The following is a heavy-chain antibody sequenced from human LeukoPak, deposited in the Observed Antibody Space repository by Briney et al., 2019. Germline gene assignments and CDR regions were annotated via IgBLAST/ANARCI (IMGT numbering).Heavy chain of an antibody. CDR3: ARDRITIETRAFDI. J-gene: IGHJ3*02. D-gene: IGHD3-3*01. CDR2: IYYSGST. CDR1: GGSISSGAYY. V-gene: IGHV4-30-4*08. Sequence: SQTLSLTCTVSGGSISSGAYYWSWIRQPPGKGLEWIGYIYYSGSTYYNPSLKSRVTISVDTSNNQFSLKLSSVTAADTAVYYCARDRITIETRAFDIWGQGTMVTVSS.